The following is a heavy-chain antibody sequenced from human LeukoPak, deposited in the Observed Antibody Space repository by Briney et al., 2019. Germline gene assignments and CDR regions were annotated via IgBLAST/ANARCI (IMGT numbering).Heavy chain of an antibody. CDR3: ARGVDTAMVKGFDY. V-gene: IGHV1-18*01. D-gene: IGHD5-18*01. CDR1: GGTFSSYA. CDR2: ISAYNGNT. J-gene: IGHJ4*02. Sequence: EASVKVSCKASGGTFSSYAISWVRQAPGQGLEWMGWISAYNGNTNYAQKLQGRVTMTTDTSTSTAYMELRSLRSEDTAVYYCARGVDTAMVKGFDYWGQGTLVTVSS.